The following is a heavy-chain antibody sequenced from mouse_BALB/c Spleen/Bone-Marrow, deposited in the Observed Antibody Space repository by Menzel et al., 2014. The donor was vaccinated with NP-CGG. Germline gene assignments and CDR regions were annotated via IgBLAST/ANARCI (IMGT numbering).Heavy chain of an antibody. D-gene: IGHD2-3*01. CDR1: GFNIKDTY. Sequence: EVQLQQSGAEPVKPGASVKLSCTASGFNIKDTYMHWVKQRPEQGLEWIGRIDPANGKTKYDPKFQGKATITADTSSNTAYLQLSSLTSKDTAVYYCARGHGYYVGYYFDNWGQGTTLTVSS. J-gene: IGHJ2*01. CDR3: ARGHGYYVGYYFDN. V-gene: IGHV14-3*02. CDR2: IDPANGKT.